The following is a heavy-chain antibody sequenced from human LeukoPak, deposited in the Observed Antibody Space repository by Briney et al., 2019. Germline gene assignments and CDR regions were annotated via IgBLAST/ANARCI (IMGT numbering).Heavy chain of an antibody. CDR2: IRYDGINK. J-gene: IGHJ3*02. V-gene: IGHV3-30*02. CDR3: AKEGDYYGSGSYRDGFDI. D-gene: IGHD3-10*01. Sequence: GGSLRLSCAASGFTFSSYGMHWVRQAPDKGLEWVAFIRYDGINKYYADSVRGRFTISRDSFKNTLYLQMNSLRPEDTAVYYCAKEGDYYGSGSYRDGFDIWGQGTRATISS. CDR1: GFTFSSYG.